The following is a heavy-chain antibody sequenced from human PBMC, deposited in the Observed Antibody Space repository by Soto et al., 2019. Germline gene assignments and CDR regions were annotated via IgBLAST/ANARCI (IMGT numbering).Heavy chain of an antibody. D-gene: IGHD3-10*01. CDR1: GGSISSGGYY. J-gene: IGHJ5*02. V-gene: IGHV4-31*03. CDR2: IYYSGST. Sequence: SETLSLTCTVSGGSISSGGYYWSWIRQHPGKGLEWIGYIYYSGSTYYNPSLKSRVTISVDTSKNQFSLKLSSVTAADTAVYYCARAEVLLWFGELARFDPWGQGTLVTVSP. CDR3: ARAEVLLWFGELARFDP.